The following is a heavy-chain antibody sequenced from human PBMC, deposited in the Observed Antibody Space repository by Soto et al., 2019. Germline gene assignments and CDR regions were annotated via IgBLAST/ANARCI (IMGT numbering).Heavy chain of an antibody. J-gene: IGHJ6*02. V-gene: IGHV1-69*13. CDR1: GGTFSIYG. CDR2: IIPILTTP. D-gene: IGHD2-8*02. Sequence: SVKVFCKASGGTFSIYGFSWVRQAPGQGPEWIGGIIPILTTPNYAQKFHGRVTIVADESTTTVYMELSSLKSEDTAAYYCATSVGIAPTGEDGMDVWGQGTSVTVSS. CDR3: ATSVGIAPTGEDGMDV.